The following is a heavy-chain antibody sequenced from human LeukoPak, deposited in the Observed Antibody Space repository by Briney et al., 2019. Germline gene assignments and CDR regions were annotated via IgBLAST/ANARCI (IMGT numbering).Heavy chain of an antibody. J-gene: IGHJ5*02. Sequence: GGSLRLSCAASGFTFSSYGMHWVRQAPGKGLEWVAVIWYDGSNKYYADSVKGRFTISRDNSKNTLYLQMNSLRAEDTAVYYCARDFAPAALTDNWFDPWGQRTLVTVSS. CDR2: IWYDGSNK. CDR1: GFTFSSYG. V-gene: IGHV3-33*01. CDR3: ARDFAPAALTDNWFDP. D-gene: IGHD2-2*01.